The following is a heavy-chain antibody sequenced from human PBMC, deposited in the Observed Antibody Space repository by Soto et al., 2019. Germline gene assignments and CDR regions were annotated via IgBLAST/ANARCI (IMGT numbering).Heavy chain of an antibody. CDR1: GFTFTSYA. Sequence: EGQLLESGGGLVQPGGSLRLSCAASGFTFTSYAMGWVRQAPGMGLEWVSTKSGSGGSTYYADSVKGRFTISRDNSKNSLYLQLNRLRADATALYSCAKSLGSYCSGSSCYVFDYWAQRTLVTVSS. V-gene: IGHV3-23*01. D-gene: IGHD2-15*01. J-gene: IGHJ4*02. CDR2: KSGSGGST. CDR3: AKSLGSYCSGSSCYVFDY.